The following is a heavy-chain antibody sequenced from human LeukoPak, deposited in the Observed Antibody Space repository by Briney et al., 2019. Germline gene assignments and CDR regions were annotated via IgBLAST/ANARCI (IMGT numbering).Heavy chain of an antibody. CDR2: IRYDGSYE. J-gene: IGHJ6*03. V-gene: IGHV3-30*02. Sequence: PGGSLRLSCAASGFTFNSYGMHWVRQAPGKGLEWVAFIRYDGSYEYYADSVKGRFTISRDNSKTTLYLQMNSLRSEDTAVYYCAKDGGLHLYYYYNYMDIWGKGTRVCVSS. D-gene: IGHD5-24*01. CDR1: GFTFNSYG. CDR3: AKDGGLHLYYYYNYMDI.